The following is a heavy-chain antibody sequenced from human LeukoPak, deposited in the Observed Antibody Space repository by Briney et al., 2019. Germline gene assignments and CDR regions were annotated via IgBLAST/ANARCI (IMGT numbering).Heavy chain of an antibody. V-gene: IGHV1-8*01. CDR1: GYTFTSYD. CDR3: AREGKLPYSYGYYYYGMDV. CDR2: MNPNSGNT. J-gene: IGHJ6*02. Sequence: ASVKVSCKASGYTFTSYDINWVRQAPGQGLEWMGWMNPNSGNTGYAQKFQGRVTMTRNTSISTAYMELSSLRSEDTAVYYCAREGKLPYSYGYYYYGMDVWGQGTTVTVSS. D-gene: IGHD5-18*01.